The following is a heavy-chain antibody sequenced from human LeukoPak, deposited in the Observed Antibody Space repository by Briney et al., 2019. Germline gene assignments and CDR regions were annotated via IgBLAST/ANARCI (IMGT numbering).Heavy chain of an antibody. D-gene: IGHD3-22*01. CDR3: ASQDIFIYDSSGYH. Sequence: SETLSLTCTVSGGSISSYYWSWIRQPPGKGLEWIGYIYHSGSTYYNPSLKSRVTISVDRSKNQFSLKLSSVTAADTAVYYCASQDIFIYDSSGYHWGQGTLVTVSS. CDR2: IYHSGST. V-gene: IGHV4-59*12. J-gene: IGHJ5*02. CDR1: GGSISSYY.